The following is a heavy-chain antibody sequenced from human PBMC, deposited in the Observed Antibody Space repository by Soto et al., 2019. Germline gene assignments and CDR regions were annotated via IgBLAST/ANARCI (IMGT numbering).Heavy chain of an antibody. D-gene: IGHD3-22*01. CDR2: IIPIFGTA. Sequence: SVKVSCKASGGTFSSYAISWVRQAPGQGLEWMGGIIPIFGTANYAQKFQGRVTITADESTSTAYMELSSLRSEDTAVYYCARVMFYYDSSGYPRPGDYYYYGMDVWGQGTTVTVSS. V-gene: IGHV1-69*13. CDR1: GGTFSSYA. J-gene: IGHJ6*02. CDR3: ARVMFYYDSSGYPRPGDYYYYGMDV.